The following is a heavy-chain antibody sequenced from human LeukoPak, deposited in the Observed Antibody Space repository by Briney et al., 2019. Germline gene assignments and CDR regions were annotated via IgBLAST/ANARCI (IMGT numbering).Heavy chain of an antibody. V-gene: IGHV3-23*01. Sequence: PSGGSLRLSCAASGFTFSSYAMSWVRQAPGKGLEWVSAISGSGGSTYYADSVYADSVNGRFTISRDNSKNTLYLQINSLRAEDTAVYYCARGGFKGFWSGYYYYYYMDVWGKGTTVTVSS. J-gene: IGHJ6*03. CDR2: ISGSGGST. CDR3: ARGGFKGFWSGYYYYYYMDV. D-gene: IGHD3-3*01. CDR1: GFTFSSYA.